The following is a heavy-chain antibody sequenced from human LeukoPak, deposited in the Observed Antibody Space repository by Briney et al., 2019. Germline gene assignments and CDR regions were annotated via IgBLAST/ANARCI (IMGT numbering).Heavy chain of an antibody. CDR1: GYTFTSYA. J-gene: IGHJ6*04. D-gene: IGHD3-10*01. CDR3: ARIGGAVVRGVTYYYYGMDV. CDR2: INAGNGNT. Sequence: PGASVKVSCKASGYTFTSYAMHWVRQAPGQRLEWMGWINAGNGNTKYSQKFQGRVTITRDTSASTAYMELSSLRSEDTAVYYCARIGGAVVRGVTYYYYGMDVWGKGTTVTVSS. V-gene: IGHV1-3*01.